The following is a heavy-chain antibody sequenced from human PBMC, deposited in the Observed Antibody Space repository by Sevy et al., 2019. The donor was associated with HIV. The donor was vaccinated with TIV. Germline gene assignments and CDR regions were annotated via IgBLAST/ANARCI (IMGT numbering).Heavy chain of an antibody. CDR1: GFTFFSHV. Sequence: GESLKISCAASGFTFFSHVMSWVRQAPGKGLEWVSGLSGSGGTTYYADSVKGRFSISRDNSKNKLYLQMSSLRIEDTAVYYCATGTTDSSISWVFDVWGQGTMVTVSS. CDR3: ATGTTDSSISWVFDV. J-gene: IGHJ3*01. CDR2: LSGSGGTT. D-gene: IGHD6-13*01. V-gene: IGHV3-23*01.